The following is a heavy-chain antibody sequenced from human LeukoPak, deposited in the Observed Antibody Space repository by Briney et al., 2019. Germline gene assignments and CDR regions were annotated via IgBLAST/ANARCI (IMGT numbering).Heavy chain of an antibody. J-gene: IGHJ4*02. D-gene: IGHD3-22*01. CDR3: ATPGRYDSSLLAGH. CDR1: GYTFTDFY. V-gene: IGHV1-2*02. Sequence: ASVKVSCKASGYTFTDFYIHWVRQAPGQGLEWMGWINPDSGGIVYAQKLQGRVIMTRDTSISTAYMELTRLRSDDTAVYYCATPGRYDSSLLAGHWGQGTLVTVSS. CDR2: INPDSGGI.